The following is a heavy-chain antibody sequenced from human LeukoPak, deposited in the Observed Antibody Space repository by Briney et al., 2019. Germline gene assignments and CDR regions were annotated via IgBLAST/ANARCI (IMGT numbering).Heavy chain of an antibody. J-gene: IGHJ4*02. D-gene: IGHD3-16*02. CDR2: INHSGST. CDR3: ARGIPGRSIDY. Sequence: KPSETLSLTCAVYGGSFSGYYWSWIRQPPGKGLEWIGEINHSGSTNYNPSLKSQVTISVDTSKNQFSLRLTSVTAADTAVYYCARGIPGRSIDYWGQETLVTVSS. V-gene: IGHV4-34*01. CDR1: GGSFSGYY.